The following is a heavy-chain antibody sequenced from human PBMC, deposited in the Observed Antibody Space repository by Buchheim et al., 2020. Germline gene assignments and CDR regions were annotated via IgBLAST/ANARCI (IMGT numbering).Heavy chain of an antibody. CDR1: GFTFSNAW. CDR3: TTDVVMTMAWGAVHY. Sequence: EVQLVESGGGLVKPGGSLRLSCAASGFTFSNAWMNWVRQAPGKGLEWVGRIKSKSDGGATDYDAPVKGRFTISRDDSKNKVYLQINSLKTEDTAMYYCTTDVVMTMAWGAVHYWGQGTL. CDR2: IKSKSDGGAT. D-gene: IGHD3-10*01. J-gene: IGHJ4*02. V-gene: IGHV3-15*07.